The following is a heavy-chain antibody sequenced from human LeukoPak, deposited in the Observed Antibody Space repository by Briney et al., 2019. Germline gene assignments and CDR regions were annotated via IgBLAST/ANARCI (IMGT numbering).Heavy chain of an antibody. CDR1: GDSVSSNSAA. Sequence: SQTLSLTCAISGDSVSSNSAAWNWIRQSPSRGLEWLGRTYYRSKWYNDYAVSVKSRITLNPDTSKNQFSLQLSSVTPEDTAVYYCARSGEAVAGGYYLDYWVQGTLVTVSS. D-gene: IGHD6-19*01. V-gene: IGHV6-1*01. CDR2: TYYRSKWYN. J-gene: IGHJ4*02. CDR3: ARSGEAVAGGYYLDY.